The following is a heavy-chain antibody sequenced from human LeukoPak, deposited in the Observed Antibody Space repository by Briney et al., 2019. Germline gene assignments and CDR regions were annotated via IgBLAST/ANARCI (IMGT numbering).Heavy chain of an antibody. CDR3: ARGAMPRPYFDY. CDR1: GFTFSSYA. J-gene: IGHJ4*02. Sequence: TGGSLRLSCAASGFTFSSYAMRWVRQAPGKGLEWVAVISYDGSNKYYADSVKGRFTISRDNSKNTLYLQMNSLRAEDTAVYYCARGAMPRPYFDYWGQGTLVTVSS. D-gene: IGHD2-2*01. CDR2: ISYDGSNK. V-gene: IGHV3-30-3*01.